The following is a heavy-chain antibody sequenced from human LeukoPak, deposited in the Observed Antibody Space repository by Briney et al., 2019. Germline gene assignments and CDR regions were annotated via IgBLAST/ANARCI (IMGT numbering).Heavy chain of an antibody. CDR3: ARLGPVNY. V-gene: IGHV1-46*01. Sequence: ASVKVSCKASGNTFTSHYVHWVRQAPGQGLEWMGILDPSDGSTTYAQKFQGRITMTRDTSTRTLYMELNSVRSEDTAVYFCARLGPVNYWGQGTLVTVSS. J-gene: IGHJ4*02. CDR2: LDPSDGST. D-gene: IGHD4-23*01. CDR1: GNTFTSHY.